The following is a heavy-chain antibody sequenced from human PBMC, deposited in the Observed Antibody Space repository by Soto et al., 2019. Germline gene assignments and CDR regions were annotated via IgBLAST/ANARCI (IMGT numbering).Heavy chain of an antibody. D-gene: IGHD5-18*01. V-gene: IGHV6-1*01. J-gene: IGHJ6*02. Sequence: SQTLSLTCAISGDSVSSNSAAWNWIRQSPSRGLEWLGRTYYRSKWYNDYAVSVKSRITINPDTSKNQFSLQLNSVTPEDTAVYYCAGVYSYGWNVYYGMDVWGQGTTVTVSS. CDR1: GDSVSSNSAA. CDR2: TYYRSKWYN. CDR3: AGVYSYGWNVYYGMDV.